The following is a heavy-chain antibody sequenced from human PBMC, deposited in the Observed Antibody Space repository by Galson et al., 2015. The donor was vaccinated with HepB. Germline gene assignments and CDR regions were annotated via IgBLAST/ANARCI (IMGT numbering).Heavy chain of an antibody. D-gene: IGHD4-17*01. J-gene: IGHJ6*02. Sequence: SLRLSSAAPGVTFRSSAMHWVPQAPGKGLEGVGGISYDGSNKYYADAVKVRFTISRDNSKNTLYLQMNGLRAEDTAVYYCAREGDDYGDYVSGDYYGMDVWGQGTTVTVSS. CDR1: GVTFRSSA. V-gene: IGHV3-30-3*01. CDR3: AREGDDYGDYVSGDYYGMDV. CDR2: ISYDGSNK.